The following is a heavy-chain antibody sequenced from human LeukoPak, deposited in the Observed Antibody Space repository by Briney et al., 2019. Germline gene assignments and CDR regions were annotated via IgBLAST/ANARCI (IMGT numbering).Heavy chain of an antibody. CDR1: WFSFSSYA. D-gene: IGHD1-14*01. Sequence: GGSLRFSCAVSWFSFSSYAMSWVRQAPGEGLEWVSTVSETGDGTYYADSVKGRFIISRDNSKNTFYLQMDSLRADDTAMYYCAKGKVNHLGGLDYWGQGTLVTVSS. J-gene: IGHJ4*02. V-gene: IGHV3-23*01. CDR3: AKGKVNHLGGLDY. CDR2: VSETGDGT.